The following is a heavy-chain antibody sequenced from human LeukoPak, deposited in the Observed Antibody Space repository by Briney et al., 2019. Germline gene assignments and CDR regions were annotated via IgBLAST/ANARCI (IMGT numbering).Heavy chain of an antibody. Sequence: ASVKVSCKASGYTFTGYYMHWVRQAPGPGLEWMGWINPNSGGTNYAQKFQGRVTMTRDTSISTAYMELSRLRSDDTAVYYCATYGATPETYYFDYWGQGTLVTVSS. J-gene: IGHJ4*02. CDR3: ATYGATPETYYFDY. V-gene: IGHV1-2*02. CDR2: INPNSGGT. CDR1: GYTFTGYY. D-gene: IGHD3-10*01.